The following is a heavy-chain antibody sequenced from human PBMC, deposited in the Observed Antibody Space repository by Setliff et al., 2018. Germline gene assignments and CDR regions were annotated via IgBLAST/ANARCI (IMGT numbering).Heavy chain of an antibody. J-gene: IGHJ4*02. CDR2: ISPYTGNT. CDR1: GYTFTDYG. D-gene: IGHD2-2*01. Sequence: ASVKVSCKAPGYTFTDYGISWVRQAPGQGLEWMGWISPYTGNTFYAPQFQGRVIMTTDTSAKTAYMDLRSLRSDDTAVYYCERLVRYCSTTSCQRTSGDDFWGQGTLVTVSS. CDR3: ERLVRYCSTTSCQRTSGDDF. V-gene: IGHV1-18*01.